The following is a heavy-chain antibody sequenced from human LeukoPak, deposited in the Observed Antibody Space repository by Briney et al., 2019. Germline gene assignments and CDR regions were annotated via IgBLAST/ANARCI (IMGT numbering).Heavy chain of an antibody. CDR3: AKGNGYSYGRYYFDY. CDR1: GFTFSSYA. J-gene: IGHJ4*02. Sequence: GGSLRLSCAASGFTFSSYAMGWVRQAPGKGLEWVSAITASGGNTYYADSVKGRFTISRDNFKNTLYLQVNSLRAEDTAVHYCAKGNGYSYGRYYFDYWGQGTLVTVSS. CDR2: ITASGGNT. V-gene: IGHV3-23*01. D-gene: IGHD5-18*01.